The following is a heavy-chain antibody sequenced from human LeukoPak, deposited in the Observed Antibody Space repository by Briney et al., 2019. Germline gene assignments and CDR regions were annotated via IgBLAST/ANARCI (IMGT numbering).Heavy chain of an antibody. D-gene: IGHD6-19*01. Sequence: GGSLRLSCAASGFTFSNYGMHWVRQAPGKGLEWVAFIRYDGSNKYYADSVKGRFTISRDNSKNPLYLQMNSLRAEDTAVYYCAKSASSGWYSDYWGQGTLVTVSS. J-gene: IGHJ4*02. CDR3: AKSASSGWYSDY. V-gene: IGHV3-30*02. CDR1: GFTFSNYG. CDR2: IRYDGSNK.